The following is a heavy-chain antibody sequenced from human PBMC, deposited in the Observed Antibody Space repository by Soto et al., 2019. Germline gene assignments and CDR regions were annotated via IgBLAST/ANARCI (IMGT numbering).Heavy chain of an antibody. CDR3: ATDCDSSGPDAFDI. CDR1: GGTFSSYA. V-gene: IGHV1-69*06. Sequence: EASVKVSCKASGGTFSSYAISWVRQAPGQGLEWMGGIIPIFGTANYAQKFQGRVTITADKSTSTAYMELSSLRSEDTAVYYCATDCDSSGPDAFDIWGQGTMVTVSS. D-gene: IGHD3-22*01. J-gene: IGHJ3*02. CDR2: IIPIFGTA.